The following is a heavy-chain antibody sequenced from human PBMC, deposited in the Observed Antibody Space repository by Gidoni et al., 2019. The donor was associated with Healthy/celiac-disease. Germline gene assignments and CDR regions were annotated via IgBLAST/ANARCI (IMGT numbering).Heavy chain of an antibody. CDR1: GGSISRGGYY. Sequence: QVQLQESGPGLVKPSQTLSLTCTVSGGSISRGGYYWSWIRQHPGKGLEWIGYIYYSGSTYYNPSLKSRVTISVDTSKNQFSLKLSSVTAADTAVYYCAREVRYCSGGSCYSLWGQGTLVTVSS. D-gene: IGHD2-15*01. J-gene: IGHJ4*02. CDR2: IYYSGST. V-gene: IGHV4-31*03. CDR3: AREVRYCSGGSCYSL.